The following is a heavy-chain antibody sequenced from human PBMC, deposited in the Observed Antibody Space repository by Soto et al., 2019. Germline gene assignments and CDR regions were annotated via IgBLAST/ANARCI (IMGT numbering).Heavy chain of an antibody. V-gene: IGHV1-69*13. CDR3: ATNYYDGSGHYFIFEH. CDR2: IIPIGGTP. CDR1: GRTFNNYA. Sequence: SVKVSCKASGRTFNNYAISWVRQAPGIGFEWLGVIIPIGGTPEHAQKFQGRVTISADESTSTAYMELSSLRSEDTAVYYCATNYYDGSGHYFIFEHWGQGTLVTVSS. D-gene: IGHD3-22*01. J-gene: IGHJ4*02.